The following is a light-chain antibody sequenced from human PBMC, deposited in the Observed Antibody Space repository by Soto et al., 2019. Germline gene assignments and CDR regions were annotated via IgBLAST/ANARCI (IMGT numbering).Light chain of an antibody. CDR2: DVS. V-gene: IGLV2-14*01. Sequence: QSGLTEPGSVSGSPGQSITISCTETSSDVGGYNYVSWYQQHPGKAPKLMIYDVSNRPSGVSNRFSGSKSGNTASLTISGLQAEDEADYYCSSYTSSSLYVFGTGTKVTVL. CDR3: SSYTSSSLYV. CDR1: SSDVGGYNY. J-gene: IGLJ1*01.